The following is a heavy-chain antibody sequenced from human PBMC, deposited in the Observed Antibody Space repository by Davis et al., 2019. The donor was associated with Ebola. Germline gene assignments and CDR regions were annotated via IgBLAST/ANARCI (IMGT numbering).Heavy chain of an antibody. CDR2: IYPGDSDT. CDR1: GYNFSSYW. D-gene: IGHD7-27*01. V-gene: IGHV5-51*01. Sequence: GESLKISCKGSGYNFSSYWIGWVRQMPGKGLEWMGIIYPGDSDTRYSPSFQGQVTISADKSISTAYLQWSSLKASDTAMYYCARHANWGNIDDAFDIWGQGTMVTVSS. J-gene: IGHJ3*02. CDR3: ARHANWGNIDDAFDI.